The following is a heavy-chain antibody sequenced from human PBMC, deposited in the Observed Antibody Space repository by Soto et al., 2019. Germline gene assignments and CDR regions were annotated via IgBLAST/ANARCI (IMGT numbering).Heavy chain of an antibody. CDR3: TRPVVPGSYYTMDDFDI. J-gene: IGHJ3*02. D-gene: IGHD3-10*01. Sequence: PGGSLRLSCAASGFTFSGSAMHWVRQASGKGLEWVGRIRSKANSYATAYAASVKGRFTISRDDSKNAAYLQMNSLKTEDTAVYYCTRPVVPGSYYTMDDFDIWGQGTMVTVSS. CDR1: GFTFSGSA. CDR2: IRSKANSYAT. V-gene: IGHV3-73*01.